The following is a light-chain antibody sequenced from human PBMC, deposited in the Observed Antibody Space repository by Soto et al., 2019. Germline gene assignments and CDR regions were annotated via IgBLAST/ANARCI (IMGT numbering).Light chain of an antibody. CDR1: SSDIGPYNF. J-gene: IGLJ2*01. CDR3: SSFAGTNTYVV. Sequence: QSALIQPRSVSGSPGQSVTISCTGTSSDIGPYNFVSWYQHHPDKAPKPMIFRVNLRPSGVPDRLSGSKSGNTASLTISGLQAEDEAEYYCSSFAGTNTYVVFGGGTKLTVL. CDR2: RVN. V-gene: IGLV2-11*01.